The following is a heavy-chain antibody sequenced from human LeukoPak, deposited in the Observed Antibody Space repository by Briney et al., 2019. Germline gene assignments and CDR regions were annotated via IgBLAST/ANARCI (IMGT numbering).Heavy chain of an antibody. V-gene: IGHV4-34*01. J-gene: IGHJ4*02. CDR2: INHSGST. CDR3: ARGWDYYDYVWGSYRRSRGPFDY. Sequence: SETLSLTCAVYGGSFSGYYWSWIRQPPGKGLEWIGEINHSGSTNYNPSLKSRVTISVDTSKNQFSLKLSSVTAADTAVYYCARGWDYYDYVWGSYRRSRGPFDYWGQGTLVTVSS. CDR1: GGSFSGYY. D-gene: IGHD3-16*02.